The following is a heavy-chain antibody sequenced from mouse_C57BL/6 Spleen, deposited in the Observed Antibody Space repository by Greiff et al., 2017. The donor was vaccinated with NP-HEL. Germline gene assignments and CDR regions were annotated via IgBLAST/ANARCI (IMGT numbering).Heavy chain of an antibody. Sequence: EVMLVESGGGLVKPGGSLKLSCAASGFTFSDYGMHWVRQAPEKGLEWVAYISSGSSTTYYADTVKGRFTISRDNAKNTLFLQMTSLRSEDTAMYYCARGGGGYSYFDYWGQGTTLTVSS. CDR1: GFTFSDYG. J-gene: IGHJ2*01. CDR2: ISSGSSTT. CDR3: ARGGGGYSYFDY. D-gene: IGHD2-3*01. V-gene: IGHV5-17*01.